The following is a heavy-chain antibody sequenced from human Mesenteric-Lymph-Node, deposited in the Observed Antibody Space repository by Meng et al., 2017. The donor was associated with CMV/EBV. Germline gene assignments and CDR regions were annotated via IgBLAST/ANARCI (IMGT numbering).Heavy chain of an antibody. CDR2: IYYSGST. D-gene: IGHD3-10*01. CDR1: GVSVSIGNYY. J-gene: IGHJ3*02. Sequence: SETLSLTCSVSGVSVSIGNYYWTWIRQPPGKGLEWIGYIYYSGSTNYNPSLKSRVTISVDTSKNQFSLKLSSVTAADTAVYYCASLTYYYGSGSPLGAFDIWGQGTMVTVSS. CDR3: ASLTYYYGSGSPLGAFDI. V-gene: IGHV4-61*01.